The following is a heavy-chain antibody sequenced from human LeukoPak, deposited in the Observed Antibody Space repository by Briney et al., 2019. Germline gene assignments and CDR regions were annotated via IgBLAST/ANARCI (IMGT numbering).Heavy chain of an antibody. J-gene: IGHJ4*02. Sequence: ASVKVSCRASGYTFTGYYMHWVRQAPGQGLEWMGWINPNSGGTNYAQKFQGWITMTRDTSISTAYMELSRLRSDDTAVYYCARVPYSGYDHHFDYWGQGTLVTVSS. V-gene: IGHV1-2*04. CDR3: ARVPYSGYDHHFDY. CDR1: GYTFTGYY. CDR2: INPNSGGT. D-gene: IGHD5-12*01.